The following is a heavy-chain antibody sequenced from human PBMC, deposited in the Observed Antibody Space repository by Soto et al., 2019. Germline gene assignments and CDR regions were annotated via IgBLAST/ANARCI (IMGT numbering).Heavy chain of an antibody. CDR3: ARSMDYSYSPGSGNGHGF. Sequence: VQLVQSGAEMKEPGDSVRVSCEASGYTFTSYYIHWVLQAPGQGLEWMGWSNPTFGDTTYAHDCQGRVSMTRDMSISTVYMEMSRLTSDDTAIYDCARSMDYSYSPGSGNGHGFWGQGTAVNVFS. D-gene: IGHD3-16*01. J-gene: IGHJ6*02. CDR2: SNPTFGDT. V-gene: IGHV1-2*02. CDR1: GYTFTSYY.